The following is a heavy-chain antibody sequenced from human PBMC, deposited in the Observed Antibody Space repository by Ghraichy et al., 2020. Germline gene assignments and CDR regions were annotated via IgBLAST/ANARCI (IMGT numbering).Heavy chain of an antibody. Sequence: LSLTCAISGDSVSSNSAAWNWIRQSPSRGLEWLGRTYYRSKWYTDYAISVRSRITITPDTSKNQFSLQLNSVTPDDTAVYYCARGYSAGWFDWGQGTLVTVSS. CDR2: TYYRSKWYT. D-gene: IGHD6-19*01. J-gene: IGHJ4*02. CDR1: GDSVSSNSAA. V-gene: IGHV6-1*01. CDR3: ARGYSAGWFD.